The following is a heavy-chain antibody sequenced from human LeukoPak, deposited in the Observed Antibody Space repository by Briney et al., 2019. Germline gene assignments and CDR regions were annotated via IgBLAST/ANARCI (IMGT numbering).Heavy chain of an antibody. Sequence: GASVKVSCKAPGYTYTGYYMHWVRQAPGQGLEWMGWIDPNSGGTNYAQKFQGRVTMTRDTSISTAYMELSSLRSDDTAVYYCGRGVKTFDPWGQGTLVIVSS. CDR2: IDPNSGGT. V-gene: IGHV1-2*02. CDR1: GYTYTGYY. CDR3: GRGVKTFDP. D-gene: IGHD3-10*01. J-gene: IGHJ5*02.